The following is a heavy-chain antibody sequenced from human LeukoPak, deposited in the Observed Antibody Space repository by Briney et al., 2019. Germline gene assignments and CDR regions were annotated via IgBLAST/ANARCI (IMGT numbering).Heavy chain of an antibody. J-gene: IGHJ4*02. CDR3: AKDLGFIVGATTDY. Sequence: PGGSLRLSCAASGFTFSSSAMTWVRQAPGKGLEWVSAISGSGGSTYYADSVKGRFTISRDNSKNTVNLQMNSLRAEDTAVYYCAKDLGFIVGATTDYWGQGTLVTVSS. D-gene: IGHD1-26*01. CDR2: ISGSGGST. CDR1: GFTFSSSA. V-gene: IGHV3-23*01.